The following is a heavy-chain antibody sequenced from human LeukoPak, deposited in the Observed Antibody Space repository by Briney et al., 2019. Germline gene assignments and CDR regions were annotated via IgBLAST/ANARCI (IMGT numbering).Heavy chain of an antibody. CDR2: INHSGST. D-gene: IGHD3-10*01. V-gene: IGHV4-34*01. CDR3: ARSLHYYGSGSPREEFDY. CDR1: GGSFSGYY. J-gene: IGHJ4*02. Sequence: PSETLSLTCAVYGGSFSGYYWSWIRQPPGKGLEWIGEINHSGSTNYNPSLKSRVTISVDTSKNQFSLKLSSVTAADTAVYYCARSLHYYGSGSPREEFDYWGQGTLVTVSS.